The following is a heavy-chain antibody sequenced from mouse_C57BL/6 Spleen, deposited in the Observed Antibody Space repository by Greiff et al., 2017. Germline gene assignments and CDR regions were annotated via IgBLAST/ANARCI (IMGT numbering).Heavy chain of an antibody. V-gene: IGHV10-3*01. D-gene: IGHD2-4*01. CDR2: IRSKSSNYAT. CDR3: VRENYDYYARYGYFDV. J-gene: IGHJ1*03. Sequence: EVQRVESGGGLVQPTGSLKISCAASGFTFNTYAMHWVRQAPGKGLEWVARIRSKSSNYATYYADSVKDRFTISRDVSQSMLYLQMNTLKTKDTAMYDCVRENYDYYARYGYFDVWGTGTTVTVSS. CDR1: GFTFNTYA.